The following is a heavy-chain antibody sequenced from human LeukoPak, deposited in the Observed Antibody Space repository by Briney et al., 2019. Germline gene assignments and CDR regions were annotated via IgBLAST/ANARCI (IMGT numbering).Heavy chain of an antibody. CDR2: ISAYNGNT. V-gene: IGHV1-18*01. J-gene: IGHJ4*02. D-gene: IGHD6-13*01. CDR3: ARVVEDIAAAVYYFDY. CDR1: GYTFTSYG. Sequence: GASVKVSCKASGYTFTSYGISWVRQAPGQGLEWMGWISAYNGNTNYAQKLQGRVTMTTDTSTSTAYMELGSLRSDDTAVYYCARVVEDIAAAVYYFDYWGQGTLVTVSS.